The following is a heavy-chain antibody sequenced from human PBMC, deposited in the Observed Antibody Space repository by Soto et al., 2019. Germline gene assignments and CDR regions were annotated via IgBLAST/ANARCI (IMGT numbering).Heavy chain of an antibody. CDR3: ARAPTSWLGRGALGMDV. V-gene: IGHV3-13*05. D-gene: IGHD5-12*01. Sequence: SLRLSCAASGFTFSSYDMHWVRQATGKGLEWVSAIGTAGDPYYPGSVKGRFTISRENAKNSLYLQMNSLRAGDTAVYYCARAPTSWLGRGALGMDVWGQGTTVTVSS. J-gene: IGHJ6*02. CDR2: IGTAGDP. CDR1: GFTFSSYD.